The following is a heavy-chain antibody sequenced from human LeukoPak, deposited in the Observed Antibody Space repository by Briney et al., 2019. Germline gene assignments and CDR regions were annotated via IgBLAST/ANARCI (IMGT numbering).Heavy chain of an antibody. CDR3: ARDDMLERPSFDI. J-gene: IGHJ3*02. Sequence: GGSLRLSCAASGFPFSGYHMSWIRQAPGKGLEGISYIYFTGDIIYYADSVKGRFTISRDNAKNSLYLQMNSLKAEDTAVYCCARDDMLERPSFDIWGQGTVVTVSS. CDR2: IYFTGDII. CDR1: GFPFSGYH. D-gene: IGHD1-1*01. V-gene: IGHV3-11*01.